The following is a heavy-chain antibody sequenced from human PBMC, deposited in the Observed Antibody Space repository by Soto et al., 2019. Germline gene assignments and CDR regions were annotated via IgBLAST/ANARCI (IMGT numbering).Heavy chain of an antibody. V-gene: IGHV3-74*01. CDR2: INSDGSVT. D-gene: IGHD5-18*01. J-gene: IGHJ3*02. Sequence: PGGSLRLSCAASGFTFSSYWMHWVRQAPGKGLAWVSRINSDGSVTTYADSVKGRFTISRDNAENTLYLQMNSLRAEDTAAYYCLPSGLRYGNDAFDIWGQGTMVTVSS. CDR1: GFTFSSYW. CDR3: LPSGLRYGNDAFDI.